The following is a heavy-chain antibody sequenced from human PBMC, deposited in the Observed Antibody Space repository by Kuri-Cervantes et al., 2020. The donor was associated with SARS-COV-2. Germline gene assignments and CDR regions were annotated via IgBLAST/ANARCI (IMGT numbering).Heavy chain of an antibody. CDR1: GFTFSSYA. V-gene: IGHV3-64D*06. CDR3: AREEWLHIHDAFDI. CDR2: ISSNGGST. Sequence: GESLKISCSASGFTFSSYAMHWVRQAPGKGLEYVSAISSNGGSTYYADSVKGRFTISRDNSKNTLYLQMSSLRAEDTAVYYCAREEWLHIHDAFDIWGQGTMVTVSS. J-gene: IGHJ3*02. D-gene: IGHD5-24*01.